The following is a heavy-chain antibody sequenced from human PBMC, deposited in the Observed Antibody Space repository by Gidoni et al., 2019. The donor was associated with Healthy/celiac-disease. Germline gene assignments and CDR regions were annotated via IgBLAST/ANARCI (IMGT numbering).Heavy chain of an antibody. D-gene: IGHD3-10*01. Sequence: EVQLVESGGGLVQPGRSLRLSCAASGFPFDDYAMHWVRQAPGKGLEWVSGISWNSGSIGYADSVKGRFTISRDNAKNSLYLQMNSLRAEDTALYYCAKDMHYGSGSSPFDYGMDVWGQGTTVTVSS. CDR2: ISWNSGSI. V-gene: IGHV3-9*01. J-gene: IGHJ6*02. CDR1: GFPFDDYA. CDR3: AKDMHYGSGSSPFDYGMDV.